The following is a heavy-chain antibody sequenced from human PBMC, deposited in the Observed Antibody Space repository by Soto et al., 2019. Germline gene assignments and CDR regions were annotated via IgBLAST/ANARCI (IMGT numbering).Heavy chain of an antibody. D-gene: IGHD2-2*01. V-gene: IGHV4-31*03. Sequence: QVQLQESGPGLVKPSQTLSLTCTVSGGSISSGGYYWSWIRQHPGKGLEWIGYIYYSGSTYYNPSLKSRVTISVDTSKNQFSLKLSSVTAADTAVYYCARGIIVVVPAAIRGTYFDYWGQGTLVTVSS. J-gene: IGHJ4*02. CDR1: GGSISSGGYY. CDR2: IYYSGST. CDR3: ARGIIVVVPAAIRGTYFDY.